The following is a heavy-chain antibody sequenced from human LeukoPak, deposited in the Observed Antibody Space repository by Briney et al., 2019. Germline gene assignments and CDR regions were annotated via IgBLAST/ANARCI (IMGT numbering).Heavy chain of an antibody. CDR3: ARGWGWFDY. CDR2: INKDGSEK. D-gene: IGHD3-16*01. J-gene: IGHJ4*02. Sequence: PGGSLRLSCAASGFTFSSYWMTWVRQAPGKGLEWVANINKDGSEKNYVDSVKGRFTISRDNAKNSLYLQMNSLRAEDTAVYYCARGWGWFDYWGQGTLVTVSS. CDR1: GFTFSSYW. V-gene: IGHV3-7*01.